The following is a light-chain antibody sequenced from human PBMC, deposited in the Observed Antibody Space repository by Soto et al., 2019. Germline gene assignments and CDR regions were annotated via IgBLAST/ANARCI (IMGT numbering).Light chain of an antibody. J-gene: IGLJ2*01. CDR1: SSDVGGYNY. CDR3: SSYTSSSPPV. V-gene: IGLV2-14*01. Sequence: QSALTQPASVSGSPGQSITISCTGTSSDVGGYNYVSWYQQHPGKAPKLMIYDVSNRPSGVSNRFSGSKSGNTASLTISGLQAEDEGDYYCSSYTSSSPPVFGGGTPLTVL. CDR2: DVS.